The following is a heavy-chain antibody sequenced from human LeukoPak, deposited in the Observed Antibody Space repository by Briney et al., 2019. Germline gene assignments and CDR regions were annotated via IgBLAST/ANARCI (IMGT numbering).Heavy chain of an antibody. D-gene: IGHD3-16*01. CDR3: ARGGVSSRYFCY. CDR2: VSYSGNT. J-gene: IGHJ4*01. V-gene: IGHV4-59*11. CDR1: GGSISGHF. Sequence: SETLSLTCTVSGGSISGHFWSWIRQPPGKGLEWIGFVSYSGNTNYSPSFNGRVTILLDTSKSQFSLNLKSVTAAHTAVYFCARGGVSSRYFCYWGHGTLVTVSS.